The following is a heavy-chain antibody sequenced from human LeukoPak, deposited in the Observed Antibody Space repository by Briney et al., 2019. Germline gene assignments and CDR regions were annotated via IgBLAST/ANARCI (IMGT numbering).Heavy chain of an antibody. V-gene: IGHV3-48*04. Sequence: GGSLRLSCAASGFTFSSYSINWVRQAPGKGLEWVSYISSSGSTIYYADSVKGRFTISRDHAKNSLYLQTNRLRAEEKAVYYCAELGITMIGGVWGKGTTVTISS. CDR3: AELGITMIGGV. CDR2: ISSSGSTI. CDR1: GFTFSSYS. J-gene: IGHJ6*04. D-gene: IGHD3-10*02.